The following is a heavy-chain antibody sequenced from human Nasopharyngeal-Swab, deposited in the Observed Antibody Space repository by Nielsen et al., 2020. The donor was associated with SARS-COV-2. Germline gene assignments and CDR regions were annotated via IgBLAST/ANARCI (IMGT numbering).Heavy chain of an antibody. CDR1: GFTFSSYG. CDR3: ARDQPTPHYYYYGMDV. J-gene: IGHJ6*02. Sequence: GGSLRLSCAASGFTFSSYGMHWVRQAPGEGLEWVAVIWYDGSNKYYADSVKGRFTISRDNSKNALYLQMNSLGAEDTAVYYCARDQPTPHYYYYGMDVWGQGTTVTVSS. V-gene: IGHV3-33*01. CDR2: IWYDGSNK. D-gene: IGHD2-15*01.